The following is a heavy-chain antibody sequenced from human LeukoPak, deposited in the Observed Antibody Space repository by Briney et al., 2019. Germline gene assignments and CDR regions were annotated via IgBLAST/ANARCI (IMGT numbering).Heavy chain of an antibody. Sequence: GGSLRLSCAASGFTVSSNYMSWVRQAPGKGLEWVSVIYSGGSTYYADSVKGRFTISRDNSKNTLYLQMNSLRAGDTAVYYCARDPEDFWSGYLREWGQGTLVTVSS. J-gene: IGHJ4*02. CDR2: IYSGGST. V-gene: IGHV3-66*02. D-gene: IGHD3-3*01. CDR3: ARDPEDFWSGYLRE. CDR1: GFTVSSNY.